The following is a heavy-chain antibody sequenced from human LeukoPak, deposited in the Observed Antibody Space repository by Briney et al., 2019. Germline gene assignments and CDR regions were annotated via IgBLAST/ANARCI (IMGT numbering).Heavy chain of an antibody. CDR1: GFTFSSSW. Sequence: SGGSLRLSCAASGFTFSSSWMHWVRQAPGKGLVWVSRIDSDGSDTKHADSVRGRFTISRDNAKNTLYLQMNSLRAEDTALYYCARLNYGRALDIWGQGTMVTVSS. D-gene: IGHD3-16*01. CDR3: ARLNYGRALDI. V-gene: IGHV3-74*03. J-gene: IGHJ3*02. CDR2: IDSDGSDT.